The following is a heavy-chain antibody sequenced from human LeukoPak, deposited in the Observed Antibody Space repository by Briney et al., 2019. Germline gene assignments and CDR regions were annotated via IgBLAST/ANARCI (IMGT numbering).Heavy chain of an antibody. CDR2: ISGSGGST. CDR1: GFTFSSYA. J-gene: IGHJ4*02. Sequence: PGGSLRLSCAASGFTFSSYAMSWVRQAPGKGLEWVSAISGSGGSTYYADSVKGRFTISRDNSENTLYLQMNSLRAEDTAVYYCAKGFDFWSGYYFYYWGQGTLVTVSS. V-gene: IGHV3-23*01. D-gene: IGHD3-3*01. CDR3: AKGFDFWSGYYFYY.